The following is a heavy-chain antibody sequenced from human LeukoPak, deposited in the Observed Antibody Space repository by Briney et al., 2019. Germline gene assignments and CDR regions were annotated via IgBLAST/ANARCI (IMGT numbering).Heavy chain of an antibody. CDR3: VRGPTYFDS. CDR1: GFTLRSHW. V-gene: IGHV3-74*01. J-gene: IGHJ4*02. CDR2: INNDGSSA. Sequence: GGSLRLSCAASGFTLRSHWMHWVRQAPGKGLVWVSRINNDGSSASYADAVKGRFTISRDNGKNTLYLQMDSRRADGTAVYYWVRGPTYFDSWGQGTLVTVSS.